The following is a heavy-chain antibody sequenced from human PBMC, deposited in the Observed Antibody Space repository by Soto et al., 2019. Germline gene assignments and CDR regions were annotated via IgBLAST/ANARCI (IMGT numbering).Heavy chain of an antibody. CDR2: IYSSGNT. Sequence: SETLSLTCAVSSFSISSGYYWTWIRQPAGKGLEWIGRIYSSGNTKYNPSLQSRVTMSLDTSKNQFSLRLTSVTAADTALYYCARGQRFSDWFDPWGQGTLVTVSS. D-gene: IGHD3-3*01. V-gene: IGHV4-4*07. J-gene: IGHJ5*02. CDR1: SFSISSGYY. CDR3: ARGQRFSDWFDP.